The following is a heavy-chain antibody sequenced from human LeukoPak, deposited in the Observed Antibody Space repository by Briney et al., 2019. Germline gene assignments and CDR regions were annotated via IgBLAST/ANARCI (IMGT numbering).Heavy chain of an antibody. Sequence: GGSLRLSCAASGFTFSSYWMNWARQAPGEGLEWVGRINHNGNVNYYVDSMKGRFTISRDNAKNSLYLQMSNLRAEDTAVYFCARGGGLDVWGQGATVTVSS. V-gene: IGHV3-7*03. CDR3: ARGGGLDV. D-gene: IGHD3-16*01. J-gene: IGHJ6*02. CDR2: INHNGNVN. CDR1: GFTFSSYW.